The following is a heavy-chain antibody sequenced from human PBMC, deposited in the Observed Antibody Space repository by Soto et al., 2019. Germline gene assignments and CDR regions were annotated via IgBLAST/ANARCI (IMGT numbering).Heavy chain of an antibody. J-gene: IGHJ6*02. CDR1: GGSISSSNW. CDR3: ARHPRYYYYGMDV. V-gene: IGHV4-4*02. Sequence: PSETLSLTCAVSGGSISSSNWWSWVRQPPGKGLEWIGEIYHSGSANYNPSLKSRVTISVDKSKNQFSLKLSSVTAADTAVYYCARHPRYYYYGMDVWGQGTTVTVSS. CDR2: IYHSGSA.